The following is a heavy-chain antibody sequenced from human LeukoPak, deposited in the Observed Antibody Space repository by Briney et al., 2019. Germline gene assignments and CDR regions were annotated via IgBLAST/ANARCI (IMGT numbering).Heavy chain of an antibody. D-gene: IGHD4-17*01. J-gene: IGHJ4*02. CDR1: GYTFTSYY. CDR3: ARVTGRTYGDYVIAFDY. Sequence: GASVKVSCKASGYTFTSYYMHWVRQAPGQGLEWMGITNPSGGSTSYAQKFQGRVTMTRDTSTSTVYMELSSLRSEDTAVYYCARVTGRTYGDYVIAFDYWGQGTLVTVSS. CDR2: TNPSGGST. V-gene: IGHV1-46*01.